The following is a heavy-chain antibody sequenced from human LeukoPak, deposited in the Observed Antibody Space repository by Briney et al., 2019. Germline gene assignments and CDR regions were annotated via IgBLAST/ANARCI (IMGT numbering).Heavy chain of an antibody. Sequence: VRTLRLSRASSRVTFSTYSVTSGPGAAGNVLEAFSSITSSSNYIYYADLMKGRFTISRDNAKNSLYLQMNSLRAEDTAVYYCASLALGGREGSWGQGTLVTVSS. CDR2: ITSSSNYI. D-gene: IGHD1-26*01. J-gene: IGHJ5*02. V-gene: IGHV3-21*01. CDR1: RVTFSTYS. CDR3: ASLALGGREGS.